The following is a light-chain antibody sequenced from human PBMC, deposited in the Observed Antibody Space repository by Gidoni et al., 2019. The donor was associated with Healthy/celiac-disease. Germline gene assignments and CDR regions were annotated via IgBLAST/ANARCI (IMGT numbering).Light chain of an antibody. CDR1: SSNIGAGYD. J-gene: IGLJ3*02. V-gene: IGLV1-40*01. Sequence: QSVLTQPPSVSGAPGQRVTISCTGSSSNIGAGYDVHWYQQLPGTAPKLLIYGNSNRPSWVPDRFSGSKSGTSASLNITGLQAEDEADYYCQSYDSSLSGSRVFGGGTKLTVL. CDR3: QSYDSSLSGSRV. CDR2: GNS.